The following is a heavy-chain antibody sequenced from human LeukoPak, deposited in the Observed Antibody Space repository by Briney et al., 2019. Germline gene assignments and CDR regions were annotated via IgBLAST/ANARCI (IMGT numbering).Heavy chain of an antibody. CDR2: IYYSGST. V-gene: IGHV4-59*01. CDR3: ARRNYYYYMDV. CDR1: GDSISSYS. J-gene: IGHJ6*03. Sequence: SETLSLTCTVSGDSISSYSWSWIRQPPGKGLEWIGYIYYSGSTNYNPSLKSRVTISVDTSKNQFSLKLSSVTAADTAVYYCARRNYYYYMDVWGKGTTVTVSS.